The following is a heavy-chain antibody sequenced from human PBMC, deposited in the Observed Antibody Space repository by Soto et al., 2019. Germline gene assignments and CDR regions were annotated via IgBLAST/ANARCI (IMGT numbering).Heavy chain of an antibody. CDR3: ARVFSDSSSFFDP. Sequence: QVQLQESGPGLVKPSQTLSLTCTVSGGSISSGNYYWSWIRQHPGKGLEWIGYIYYSGSTSYNPSLKSRVTISVDTSKNRCSLKLSSVTAADTAVYYCARVFSDSSSFFDPWGQGTLVTVSS. CDR2: IYYSGST. D-gene: IGHD6-13*01. J-gene: IGHJ5*02. CDR1: GGSISSGNYY. V-gene: IGHV4-31*03.